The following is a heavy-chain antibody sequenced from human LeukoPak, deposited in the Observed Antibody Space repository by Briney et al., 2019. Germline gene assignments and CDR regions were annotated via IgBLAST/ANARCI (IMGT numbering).Heavy chain of an antibody. V-gene: IGHV3-30*04. CDR1: GFTFSSYA. CDR2: ISYDGSNK. CDR3: ARDGRWDDAFDI. D-gene: IGHD1-26*01. Sequence: GGSLRLSCAASGFTFSSYAMHWVRQDPGKWLEWVAVISYDGSNKYYADSVKGRFTISRDNSKNTLCLQMNSLRAEDTAVYYCARDGRWDDAFDIWGQGTMVTVSS. J-gene: IGHJ3*02.